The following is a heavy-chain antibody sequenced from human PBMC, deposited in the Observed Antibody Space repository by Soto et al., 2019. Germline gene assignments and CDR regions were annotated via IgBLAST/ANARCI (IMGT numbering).Heavy chain of an antibody. CDR2: ISSSSSTI. Sequence: GGSLRHSCAASGFTFSSYSMNWVRQAPGKGLEWVSYISSSSSTIYYADSVKGRFTISRDNAKNSLYLQMNSLRAEDTAVYYCSIELRFGVVILPPFAYSGQGTLVPVSS. CDR1: GFTFSSYS. CDR3: SIELRFGVVILPPFAY. J-gene: IGHJ4*02. V-gene: IGHV3-48*01. D-gene: IGHD3-3*01.